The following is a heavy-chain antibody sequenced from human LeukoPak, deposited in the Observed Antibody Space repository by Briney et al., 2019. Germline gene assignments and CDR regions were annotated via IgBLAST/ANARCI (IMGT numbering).Heavy chain of an antibody. V-gene: IGHV4-39*01. CDR2: IYYSGST. J-gene: IGHJ4*02. Sequence: SETLSLTCTVSGGSISSSSYYWGWIRQPPGKGLEWIGSIYYSGSTYYNPSLKSRVTISVDTSKNQFSLKLSSVTAADTAVYYCARGYSSSWSHYFDYWGQGTLVTVSS. CDR3: ARGYSSSWSHYFDY. D-gene: IGHD6-13*01. CDR1: GGSISSSSYY.